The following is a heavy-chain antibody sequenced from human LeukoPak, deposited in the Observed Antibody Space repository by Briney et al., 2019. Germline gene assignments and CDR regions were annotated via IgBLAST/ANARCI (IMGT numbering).Heavy chain of an antibody. J-gene: IGHJ5*02. CDR1: GYTFTTYG. D-gene: IGHD2-2*01. V-gene: IGHV1-18*01. CDR2: INTYNGNT. Sequence: ASVKVSCKASGYTFTTYGISWVRQAPGQGLEWMGWINTYNGNTNYAQKVQGRVTMTTDTSTSTAYMELGSLRSGDTAVYYCARDPGTRVVDPWGQGTLVTVSS. CDR3: ARDPGTRVVDP.